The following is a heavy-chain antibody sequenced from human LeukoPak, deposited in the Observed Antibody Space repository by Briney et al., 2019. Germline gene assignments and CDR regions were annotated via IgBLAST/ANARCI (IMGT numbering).Heavy chain of an antibody. CDR2: IYYSGST. V-gene: IGHV4-34*01. CDR3: AREPANYDYVWGSYRSDPPDI. D-gene: IGHD3-16*02. J-gene: IGHJ3*02. Sequence: SETLSLTCAVYGGSFSGYYWGWIRQPPGKGLEWIGSIYYSGSTYYNPSLKSRVTISVDTSKNQFSLKLSSVTAADTAVYYCAREPANYDYVWGSYRSDPPDIWGQGTMVTVSS. CDR1: GGSFSGYY.